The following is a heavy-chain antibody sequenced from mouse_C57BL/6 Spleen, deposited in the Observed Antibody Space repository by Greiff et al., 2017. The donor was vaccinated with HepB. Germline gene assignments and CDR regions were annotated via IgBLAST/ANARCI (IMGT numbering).Heavy chain of an antibody. CDR3: ARSYSNYWYFDV. J-gene: IGHJ1*03. CDR1: GFSLSTFGMG. V-gene: IGHV8-8*01. Sequence: QVTLKVSGPGILQPSQTLSLTCSFSGFSLSTFGMGVGWIRQPSGKGLEWLAHIWWDDEKYYNPALQSRLTISKYTSKNQVFLKIANVDTADTATYYCARSYSNYWYFDVWGTGTTVTVSS. CDR2: IWWDDEK. D-gene: IGHD2-5*01.